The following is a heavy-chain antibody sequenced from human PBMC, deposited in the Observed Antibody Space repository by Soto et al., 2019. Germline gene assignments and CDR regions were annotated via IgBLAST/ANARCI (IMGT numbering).Heavy chain of an antibody. CDR1: GGSISSGDYY. Sequence: PSETLSLTCTVSGGSISSGDYYWSWIRQPPGKGLEWIGYIYYSGSTYYNPSLKSRVTISVDTSKNQFSLKLSSVTAADTAVYYCARCGYDSSGLYAFDIWGQGTMVTVSS. V-gene: IGHV4-30-4*01. D-gene: IGHD3-22*01. J-gene: IGHJ3*02. CDR3: ARCGYDSSGLYAFDI. CDR2: IYYSGST.